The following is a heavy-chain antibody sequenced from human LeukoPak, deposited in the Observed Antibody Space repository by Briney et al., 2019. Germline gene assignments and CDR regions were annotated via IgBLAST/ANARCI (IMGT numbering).Heavy chain of an antibody. CDR3: ARHKRGGSYVGYFDY. CDR1: GGSISSSSYY. Sequence: PSETLSLTCTVSGGSISSSSYYWGWIRQPPGKGLEWIGSIYYSGSTYYNPSLKSRVTISVDTSKNQFSLKLSSVTAADTAVYYCARHKRGGSYVGYFDYWGQGTLVTVSS. V-gene: IGHV4-39*01. CDR2: IYYSGST. J-gene: IGHJ4*02. D-gene: IGHD1-26*01.